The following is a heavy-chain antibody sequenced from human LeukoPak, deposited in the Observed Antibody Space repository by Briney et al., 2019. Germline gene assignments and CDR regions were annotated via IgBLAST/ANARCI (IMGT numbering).Heavy chain of an antibody. CDR1: GGSISSGGYY. D-gene: IGHD6-25*01. J-gene: IGHJ4*02. CDR2: IYYSGST. CDR3: ARSLPLPADYFDY. V-gene: IGHV4-31*03. Sequence: SETLSLTCTVSGGSISSGGYYWSWIRQHPGKGLEWIGYIYYSGSTYYNPSLKSRVTISVDTSKNQFSLKLSSVTAADTAVYYCARSLPLPADYFDYWGQGTLVTVSS.